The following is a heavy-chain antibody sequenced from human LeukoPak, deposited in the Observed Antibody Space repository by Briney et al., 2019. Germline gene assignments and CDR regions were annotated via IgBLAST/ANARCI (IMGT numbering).Heavy chain of an antibody. D-gene: IGHD2-21*01. Sequence: GGSLRLSCAASGFIFNTYGMHWVRQAPGKGLEWVAFIRNDGSDKYYVVSVKGRFTISRDNSKNTLYLQMNSLRVEDTALYYCAKDRAYGQFLWGNDYWGQGTLVTVSS. CDR3: AKDRAYGQFLWGNDY. V-gene: IGHV3-30*02. J-gene: IGHJ4*02. CDR1: GFIFNTYG. CDR2: IRNDGSDK.